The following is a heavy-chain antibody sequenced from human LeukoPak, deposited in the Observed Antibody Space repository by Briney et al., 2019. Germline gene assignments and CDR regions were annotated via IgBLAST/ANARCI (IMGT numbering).Heavy chain of an antibody. D-gene: IGHD2-2*01. CDR2: ISGYNG. Sequence: GASVKVSCKATGYTFTNYGISWVRQAPGQGLEWMGWISGYNGNYVQNLQGRVTMTTDTSASTAYMELRSLRSDDTAVYYCARDLDIVVALAAPRHYGLDVWGQGTAVTVSS. J-gene: IGHJ6*02. CDR3: ARDLDIVVALAAPRHYGLDV. V-gene: IGHV1-18*01. CDR1: GYTFTNYG.